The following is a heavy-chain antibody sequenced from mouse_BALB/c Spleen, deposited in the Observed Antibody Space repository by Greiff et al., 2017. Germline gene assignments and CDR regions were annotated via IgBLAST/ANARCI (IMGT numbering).Heavy chain of an antibody. J-gene: IGHJ1*01. CDR2: INPSNGRT. Sequence: VQLQQPGAELVKPGASVKLSCKASGYTFTSYWMHWVKQRPGQGLEWIGEINPSNGRTNYNEKFKSKATLTVDKSSSTAYMQLSSLTSEDSAVYYCARSGYYLYWYFDVWGAGTTVTVSS. CDR3: ARSGYYLYWYFDV. V-gene: IGHV1S81*02. CDR1: GYTFTSYW. D-gene: IGHD5-5*01.